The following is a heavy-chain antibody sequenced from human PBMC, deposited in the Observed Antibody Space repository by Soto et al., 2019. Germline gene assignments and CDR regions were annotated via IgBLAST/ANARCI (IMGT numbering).Heavy chain of an antibody. Sequence: QVQLVQSGAEVKKPGSSVKVSCKASGGTFSSYAISWVRQAPGQGLEWMGGIIPIFGTANYAQKFQGRVTITADESTSTAYMELSSLRSEDTAVYYCARDGSITMLANLAFDIWGQGTMVTVSS. CDR3: ARDGSITMLANLAFDI. D-gene: IGHD3-22*01. CDR2: IIPIFGTA. J-gene: IGHJ3*02. CDR1: GGTFSSYA. V-gene: IGHV1-69*12.